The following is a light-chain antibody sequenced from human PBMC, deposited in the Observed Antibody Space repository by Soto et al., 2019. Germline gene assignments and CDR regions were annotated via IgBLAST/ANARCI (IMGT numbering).Light chain of an antibody. CDR3: SSYTRSSTYV. V-gene: IGLV2-14*01. CDR2: DVS. J-gene: IGLJ1*01. CDR1: SSDVGGYNY. Sequence: QSALTQPASVSGSPGQSITISCTGTSSDVGGYNYVSWYQQHPGKAPKLMIYDVSNRPSGVSKRFSGSKSGNTASLTISGLQAECEADYYFSSYTRSSTYVFGTGTKVTVL.